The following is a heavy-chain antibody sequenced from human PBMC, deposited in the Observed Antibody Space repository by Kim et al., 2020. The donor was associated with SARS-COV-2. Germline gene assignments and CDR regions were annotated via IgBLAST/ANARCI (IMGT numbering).Heavy chain of an antibody. CDR3: AIKTPQGDFWSGYDYFDY. Sequence: KSRVTITVDTSKNQFSLKLSSVTAADTAVYYCAIKTPQGDFWSGYDYFDYWGQGTLVTVSS. J-gene: IGHJ4*02. V-gene: IGHV4-39*01. D-gene: IGHD3-3*01.